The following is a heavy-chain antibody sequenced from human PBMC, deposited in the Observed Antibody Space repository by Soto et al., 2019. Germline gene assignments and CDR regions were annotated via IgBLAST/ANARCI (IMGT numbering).Heavy chain of an antibody. CDR1: GYIFSNNW. D-gene: IGHD3-10*01. Sequence: GDSLNISCKAAGYIFSNNWIASFRHVRGKGLEWMGSIFPADSDRRYNPSFQGQVTISVDKSIDTAYLQWSSLKASDTATFYCAKHNYFGSGSPFYYYKSLLWGQGTTVTGSS. CDR3: AKHNYFGSGSPFYYYKSLL. CDR2: IFPADSDR. V-gene: IGHV5-51*01. J-gene: IGHJ6*02.